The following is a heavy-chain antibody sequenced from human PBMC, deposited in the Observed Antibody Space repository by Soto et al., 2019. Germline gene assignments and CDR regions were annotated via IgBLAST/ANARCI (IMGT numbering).Heavy chain of an antibody. J-gene: IGHJ3*02. CDR2: IIRILGIA. D-gene: IGHD3-16*02. CDR1: GGTFSSYT. V-gene: IGHV1-69*02. Sequence: QVQLVQSGAEVKKPGSSVKVSCKASGGTFSSYTISWVRQAPGQGLEWMGRIIRILGIANYAQKFQGRVTITADKSTSTAYLELSSLRSEDTAVYYCARVETHYDYICGSYRNDAFYIWGQGTMVTVSS. CDR3: ARVETHYDYICGSYRNDAFYI.